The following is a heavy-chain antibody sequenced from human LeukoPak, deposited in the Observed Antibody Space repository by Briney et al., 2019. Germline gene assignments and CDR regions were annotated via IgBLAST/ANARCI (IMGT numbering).Heavy chain of an antibody. CDR1: GDSVSSNSAA. V-gene: IGHV6-1*01. CDR3: ARASVYDYVWGSYRYQYYFDY. CDR2: TYYRSKWYN. J-gene: IGHJ4*02. Sequence: SQTLSLTCAISGDSVSSNSAARNWIRQSPSRGLEWLGRTYYRSKWYNDYAVSVKSRITINPDTSKNQFSLQLNSVTPEDTAVYYCARASVYDYVWGSYRYQYYFDYWGQGTLATVSS. D-gene: IGHD3-16*02.